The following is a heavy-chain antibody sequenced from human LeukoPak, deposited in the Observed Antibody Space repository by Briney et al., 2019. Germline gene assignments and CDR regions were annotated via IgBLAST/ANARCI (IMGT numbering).Heavy chain of an antibody. Sequence: SETLSLTCAVYGGSFSGYYWSWIRQPPGKGLEWIGEINHSGSTNYNPSLKSRVTISVDTSKDQFSLKLSPVTAADTAVYYCAREFPGSGSSYFDYWGQGTLVTVSS. V-gene: IGHV4-34*01. CDR1: GGSFSGYY. D-gene: IGHD3-10*01. J-gene: IGHJ4*02. CDR3: AREFPGSGSSYFDY. CDR2: INHSGST.